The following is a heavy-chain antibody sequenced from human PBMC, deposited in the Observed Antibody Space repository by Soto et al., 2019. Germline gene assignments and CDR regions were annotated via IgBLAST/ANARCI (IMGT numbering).Heavy chain of an antibody. Sequence: SLRLSCAASRFTFSSYGKHWVRQAPGKGLEWVAVIWYDGSNKYYADSVKGRFTISRDNSKITLYLQMNSLRAEDTAVYYCARNFITIFGVVIRPPGYYYGMDVWGQGTTVTVSS. J-gene: IGHJ6*02. CDR3: ARNFITIFGVVIRPPGYYYGMDV. V-gene: IGHV3-33*01. CDR1: RFTFSSYG. D-gene: IGHD3-3*01. CDR2: IWYDGSNK.